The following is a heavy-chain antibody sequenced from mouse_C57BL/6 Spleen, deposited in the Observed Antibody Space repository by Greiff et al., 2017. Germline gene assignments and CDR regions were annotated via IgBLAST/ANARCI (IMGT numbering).Heavy chain of an antibody. CDR2: IYPGSGNT. D-gene: IGHD4-1*01. CDR1: GYSFTSYY. V-gene: IGHV1-66*01. J-gene: IGHJ2*01. CDR3: ARSGTGTGGFDY. Sequence: QVQLQQSGPELVKPGASVKISCKASGYSFTSYYIHWVKQRPGQGLEWIGWIYPGSGNTKYNEKFKGKATLPADPSSSTAYMQLSSLTSEDSAVYYCARSGTGTGGFDYWGQGTTLTVSS.